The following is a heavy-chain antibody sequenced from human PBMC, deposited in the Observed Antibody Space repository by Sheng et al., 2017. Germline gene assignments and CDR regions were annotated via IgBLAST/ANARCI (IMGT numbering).Heavy chain of an antibody. CDR3: ARGTTPLRYSSSSHYFDY. CDR2: IIPILGIA. Sequence: QVQLVQSGAEVKKPGSSVKVSCKASGGTFSSYAISWVRQAPGQGLEWMGGIIPILGIANYAQKFQGRVTITADKSTSTAYMELSSLRSEDTAVYYCARGTTPLRYSSSSHYFDYWGQGTLGHRLL. CDR1: GGTFSSYA. J-gene: IGHJ4*02. D-gene: IGHD6-13*01. V-gene: IGHV1-69*10.